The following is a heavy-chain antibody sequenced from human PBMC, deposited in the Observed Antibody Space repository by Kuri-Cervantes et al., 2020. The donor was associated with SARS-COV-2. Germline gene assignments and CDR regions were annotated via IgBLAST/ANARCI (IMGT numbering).Heavy chain of an antibody. Sequence: GGSLRLSCAASGFTFSSYWMSWVRQAPGKGLEWVSYIDYSGDNTYLADSVKGRFTISRDNAKNLVYLQMNSLRAEDTAVYYCARRGLTQVTTPGWYFDLWGRGALVTVSS. J-gene: IGHJ2*01. V-gene: IGHV3-48*04. CDR3: ARRGLTQVTTPGWYFDL. D-gene: IGHD4-17*01. CDR2: IDYSGDNT. CDR1: GFTFSSYW.